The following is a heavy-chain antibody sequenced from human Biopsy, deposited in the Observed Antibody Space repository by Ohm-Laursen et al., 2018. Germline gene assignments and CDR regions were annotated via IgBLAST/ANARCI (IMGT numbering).Heavy chain of an antibody. J-gene: IGHJ4*02. CDR3: ARVGAEAPSIDYFDY. CDR1: GGSIGSFF. D-gene: IGHD3-3*01. CDR2: IYYSGST. V-gene: IGHV4-59*01. Sequence: SETLSLTCPVSGGSIGSFFWSWIRQPPGKGLEWIGYIYYSGSTNYNPSLRSRVTISVDRSKNQFSLELSSVTAADTAVYYCARVGAEAPSIDYFDYWGQGALVTVSS.